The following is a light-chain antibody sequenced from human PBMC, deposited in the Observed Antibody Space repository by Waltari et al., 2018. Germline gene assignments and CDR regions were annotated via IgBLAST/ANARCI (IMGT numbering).Light chain of an antibody. Sequence: SSELTQDPAVSVALGQTVRITCQGDSLRNYYASWNQQKPGQAPVLVLHGNNNRPAGIPDRIAASNSGTTAYLTITEAQVEDEADYYCYSWDRSGTQIFFGGGTRLTV. V-gene: IGLV3-19*01. J-gene: IGLJ7*01. CDR3: YSWDRSGTQIF. CDR2: GNN. CDR1: SLRNYY.